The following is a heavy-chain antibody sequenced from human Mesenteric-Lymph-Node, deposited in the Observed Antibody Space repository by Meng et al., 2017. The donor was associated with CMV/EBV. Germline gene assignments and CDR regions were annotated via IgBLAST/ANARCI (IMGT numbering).Heavy chain of an antibody. CDR3: AARTVPTYDFCVDY. CDR1: GFTFSTYA. J-gene: IGHJ4*02. V-gene: IGHV3-23*01. Sequence: GRSLRLSCAASGFTFSTYAMSWVRQAPGKGLEWVSTISSSGISTNYADSVKGRFTISRDNSKNTLSLQMNSLRAEDTAVYYCAARTVPTYDFCVDYWGQGTLVTVSS. CDR2: ISSSGIST. D-gene: IGHD3-3*01.